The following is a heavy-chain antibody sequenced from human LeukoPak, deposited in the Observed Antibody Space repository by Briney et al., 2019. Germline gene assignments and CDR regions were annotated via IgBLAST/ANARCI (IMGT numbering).Heavy chain of an antibody. J-gene: IGHJ4*02. D-gene: IGHD5-18*01. CDR1: GGSFSGYY. V-gene: IGHV4-34*01. Sequence: SETLSLTCAVYGGSFSGYYWSWIRQPPGKGLEWIGETNHSGSTNYNPSLKSRVTISVDTSKNQFSLKLSSVTAADTAVYYCARRQLWHTRYYYFDYWGQGTLVTVSS. CDR2: TNHSGST. CDR3: ARRQLWHTRYYYFDY.